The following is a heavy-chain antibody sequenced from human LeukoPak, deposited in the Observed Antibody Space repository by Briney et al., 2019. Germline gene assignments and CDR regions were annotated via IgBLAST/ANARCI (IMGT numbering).Heavy chain of an antibody. CDR3: ARDETSPAIFGVVIHLPGYYGMDV. Sequence: GASVKVSCTASGGTFSSYAISWVRQAPGQGLEWMGGIIPIFGTANYAQKFQGRVTITADESTSTAYMELSSLRSEDTAVYYCARDETSPAIFGVVIHLPGYYGMDVWGQGTTVTVSS. CDR2: IIPIFGTA. V-gene: IGHV1-69*13. J-gene: IGHJ6*02. CDR1: GGTFSSYA. D-gene: IGHD3-3*01.